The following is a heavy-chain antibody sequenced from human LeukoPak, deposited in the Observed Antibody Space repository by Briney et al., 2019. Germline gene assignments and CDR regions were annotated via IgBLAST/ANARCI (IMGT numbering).Heavy chain of an antibody. CDR2: IRQDGSVQ. CDR3: LVTTRSRGFDY. Sequence: GRSLRLSCAASGFTFSSYWMSWVRQAPGKGLEWVANIRQDGSVQKYVDSVKGRFTISRDNTKNSVDLQMSSLRAENTAVYYCLVTTRSRGFDYWGQGTLVTVSS. J-gene: IGHJ4*02. CDR1: GFTFSSYW. V-gene: IGHV3-7*01. D-gene: IGHD1/OR15-1a*01.